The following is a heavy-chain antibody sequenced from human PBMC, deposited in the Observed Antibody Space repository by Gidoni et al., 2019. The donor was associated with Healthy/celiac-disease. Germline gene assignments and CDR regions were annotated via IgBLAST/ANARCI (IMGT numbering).Heavy chain of an antibody. CDR3: ARGERYCSSTSCLYYMDV. CDR1: GFTFSSYA. J-gene: IGHJ6*03. CDR2: ISYDGSNK. V-gene: IGHV3-30-3*01. D-gene: IGHD2-2*01. Sequence: QVQLVESGGGVVQPGRSLRLSCAASGFTFSSYAMHWVRQAPGKGLGWVAVISYDGSNKYYADSVKGRFTISRDNSKNTLYLQMNSLRAEDTAVYYCARGERYCSSTSCLYYMDVWGKGTTVTVSS.